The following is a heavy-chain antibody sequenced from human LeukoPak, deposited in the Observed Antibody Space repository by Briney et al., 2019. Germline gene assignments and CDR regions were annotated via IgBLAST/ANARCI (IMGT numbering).Heavy chain of an antibody. CDR3: AKRRNCAFDI. V-gene: IGHV5-51*01. J-gene: IGHJ3*02. CDR1: GYSFTGYG. CDR2: IYPGGSDT. Sequence: GESLDFSFQGPGYSFTGYGIGGVGQMPGKGLEWMGIIYPGGSDTRYSPSLQGQVTISADKSIRTAYLQWSALKASDTAMYYCAKRRNCAFDIWGQGRMVTVSS.